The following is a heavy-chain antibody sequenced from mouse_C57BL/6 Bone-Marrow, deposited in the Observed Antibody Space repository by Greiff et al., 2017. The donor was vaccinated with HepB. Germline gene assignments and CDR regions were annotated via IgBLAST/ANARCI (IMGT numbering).Heavy chain of an antibody. J-gene: IGHJ2*01. D-gene: IGHD1-1*01. Sequence: VQLKESGAELVKPGASVKISCKASGYAFSSYWMNWVKQRPGKGLEWIGQIYPGDGDTNYNGKFKGKATLTADKSSSTAYMQLSSLTSEDSAVYFCARGGTVVATDYFDYWGQGTTLTVSS. CDR1: GYAFSSYW. CDR3: ARGGTVVATDYFDY. V-gene: IGHV1-80*01. CDR2: IYPGDGDT.